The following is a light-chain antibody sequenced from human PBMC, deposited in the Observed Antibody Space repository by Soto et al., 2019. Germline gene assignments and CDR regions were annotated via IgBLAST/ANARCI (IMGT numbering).Light chain of an antibody. Sequence: EIVMTQSPATLSVSPWERATLSCRASQSVSSNLAWYQQKPGQAPRLLIYGASTRATGIPARFSGSGSGTEFTLTISSLQSEDFAVYYCQQYNNWFWTFGQGTKVDIK. J-gene: IGKJ1*01. V-gene: IGKV3-15*01. CDR3: QQYNNWFWT. CDR2: GAS. CDR1: QSVSSN.